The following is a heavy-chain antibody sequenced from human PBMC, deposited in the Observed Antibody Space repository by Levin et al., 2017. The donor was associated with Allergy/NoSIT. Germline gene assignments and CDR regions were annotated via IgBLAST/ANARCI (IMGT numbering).Heavy chain of an antibody. D-gene: IGHD6-19*01. J-gene: IGHJ4*02. CDR1: GFTFSSYW. Sequence: GGSLRLSCAASGFTFSSYWMSWVRQAPGKGLEWVANIKQDGSEKYYVDSVKGRFTISRDNAKNSLYLQMNSLRAEDTAVYYCARVRRGWYFFFDYWGQGTLVTVSS. CDR3: ARVRRGWYFFFDY. CDR2: IKQDGSEK. V-gene: IGHV3-7*03.